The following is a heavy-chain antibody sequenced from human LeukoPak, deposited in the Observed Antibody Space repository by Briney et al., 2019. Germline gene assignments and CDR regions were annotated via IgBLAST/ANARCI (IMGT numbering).Heavy chain of an antibody. V-gene: IGHV4-34*01. CDR3: AREESIAARPYGMDV. CDR2: INHSEST. CDR1: GGSFSGYY. Sequence: KTSETLSLTCAVYGGSFSGYYWSWIRQPPGKGLEWIGEINHSESTNYNPSLKSRVTMSVDTSKNQFSLKLSSVTAADTAVYYCAREESIAARPYGMDVWGQGTTVTVSS. D-gene: IGHD6-6*01. J-gene: IGHJ6*02.